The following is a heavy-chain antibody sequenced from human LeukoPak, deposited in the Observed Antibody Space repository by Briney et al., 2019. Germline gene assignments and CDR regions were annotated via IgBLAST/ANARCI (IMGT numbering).Heavy chain of an antibody. CDR1: GFTFGDYA. D-gene: IGHD6-13*01. CDR2: LRSKANGGTI. J-gene: IGHJ4*02. CDR3: TRVRAGYSSSWYWYYFDY. V-gene: IGHV3-49*04. Sequence: GGSLRLSCTASGFTFGDYAMSWVRQAPGKGREGVGFLRSKANGGTIEYAASVKGRFTISRDDSKSTAYLQMNSLKTEDTAVYYCTRVRAGYSSSWYWYYFDYWGQGALVTVSS.